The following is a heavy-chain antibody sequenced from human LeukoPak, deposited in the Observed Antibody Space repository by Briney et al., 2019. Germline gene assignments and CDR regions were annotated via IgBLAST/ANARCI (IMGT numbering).Heavy chain of an antibody. V-gene: IGHV3-30*18. CDR2: ISYDGSNK. J-gene: IGHJ4*02. CDR1: GFTFSSYG. CDR3: AKNRPLDY. Sequence: PGGSLRLSCAASGFTFSSYGMHWVRQAPGKGLEWVAVISYDGSNKYYADSVKGRFTISRDNSKNTLYLQMNSLRAVDTAVYYCAKNRPLDYWGQGTLVTFSS. D-gene: IGHD1-14*01.